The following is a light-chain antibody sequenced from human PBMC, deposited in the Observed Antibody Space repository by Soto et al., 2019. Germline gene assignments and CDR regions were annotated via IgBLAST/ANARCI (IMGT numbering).Light chain of an antibody. V-gene: IGLV2-14*01. CDR3: SSYTTSSTHVV. J-gene: IGLJ2*01. Sequence: QSVLTQPASVSGSPGQSITISCTGTSSDIGRYRYVSWYQQHPGKAPKLMISEVSNRPSGVSNRFSGSKSGNTASLTISGLQAEDEADYYCSSYTTSSTHVVFGGGTKVTVL. CDR2: EVS. CDR1: SSDIGRYRY.